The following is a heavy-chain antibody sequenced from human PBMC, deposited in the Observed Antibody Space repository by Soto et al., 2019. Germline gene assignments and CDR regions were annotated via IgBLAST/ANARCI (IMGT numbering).Heavy chain of an antibody. V-gene: IGHV4-59*01. CDR3: ARGSGYTAIDF. Sequence: SETLSLTCTVSGGFIISDYWIWIRQPPGQGLEWIGYIYYSGSTNYNPSLRSRVTISLDTSKKQFSLKLSSVTAADTAVYYCARGSGYTAIDFWGQGTLVTVSS. J-gene: IGHJ4*01. D-gene: IGHD3-22*01. CDR1: GGFIISDY. CDR2: IYYSGST.